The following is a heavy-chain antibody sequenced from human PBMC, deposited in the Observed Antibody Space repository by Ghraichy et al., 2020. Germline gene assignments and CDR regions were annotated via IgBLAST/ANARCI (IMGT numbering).Heavy chain of an antibody. CDR3: ARSFSVRSTIFGVVRANTHWYFDL. J-gene: IGHJ2*01. D-gene: IGHD3-3*01. V-gene: IGHV4-30-4*01. CDR2: IYYSGST. Sequence: SETLSLTCTVSGGSISSGDYYWSWIRQPPGKGLEWIGYIYYSGSTYYNPSLKSRVTISVDTSKNQFSLKLSSVTAADTAVYYCARSFSVRSTIFGVVRANTHWYFDLWGRGTLVTVSS. CDR1: GGSISSGDYY.